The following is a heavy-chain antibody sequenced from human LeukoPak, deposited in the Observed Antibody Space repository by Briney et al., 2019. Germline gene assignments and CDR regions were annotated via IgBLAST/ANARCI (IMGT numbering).Heavy chain of an antibody. Sequence: GGSLRLSCAASGFTFSSYWMSWVRQAPGKGLEWVANIKQDGSEKYYVDSVKGRFTISRDNAKNSLYLQMISLRAEDTAVYYCARAPGSIIVVAQYMDVWGKGTPVNGS. J-gene: IGHJ6*03. D-gene: IGHD3-22*01. CDR3: ARAPGSIIVVAQYMDV. V-gene: IGHV3-7*01. CDR2: IKQDGSEK. CDR1: GFTFSSYW.